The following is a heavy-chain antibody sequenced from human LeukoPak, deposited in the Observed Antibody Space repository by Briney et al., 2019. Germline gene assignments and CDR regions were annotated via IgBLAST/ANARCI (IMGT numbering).Heavy chain of an antibody. CDR1: GFTFSSYA. CDR2: ISGNGGRT. V-gene: IGHV3-23*01. D-gene: IGHD5-18*01. J-gene: IGHJ5*02. Sequence: GGSLRLSCAASGFTFSSYAMSWVRQAPGKGLEWASVISGNGGRTYYADSVKGRFTISRDNSRNTLYLQMNSLRAEDTALYYCAKVRDLDTVLGRFDKWGQGTLVTVSS. CDR3: AKVRDLDTVLGRFDK.